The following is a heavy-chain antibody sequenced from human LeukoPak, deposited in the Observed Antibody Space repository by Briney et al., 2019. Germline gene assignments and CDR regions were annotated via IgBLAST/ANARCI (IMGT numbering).Heavy chain of an antibody. CDR2: IYTSGST. CDR3: ARDFSPAIGYCSSTSCAFDY. V-gene: IGHV4-4*07. J-gene: IGHJ4*02. CDR1: GGSISSYY. D-gene: IGHD2-2*01. Sequence: SETLSLTCTVSGGSISSYYWSWIRQPAGKGLEWIGRIYTSGSTNYNPSLKSRVTMSVDTSKNQFSLELSSVTAADTAVYYCARDFSPAIGYCSSTSCAFDYWGQGTLVTVSS.